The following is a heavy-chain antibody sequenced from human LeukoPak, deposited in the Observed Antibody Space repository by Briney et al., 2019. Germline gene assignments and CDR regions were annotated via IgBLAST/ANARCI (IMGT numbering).Heavy chain of an antibody. J-gene: IGHJ5*02. Sequence: SETLSLTCTVSGGSISSYYWSWIRQPPGKGLEWIGYIYYSGSTNYNPSLKSRVTISVDTSKNQFSLKLSSVTAADTAVYYCARAGVEAAAAIVVWEAPDTNWFDPWGQGTLVTVSS. D-gene: IGHD6-13*01. CDR1: GGSISSYY. CDR3: ARAGVEAAAAIVVWEAPDTNWFDP. V-gene: IGHV4-59*01. CDR2: IYYSGST.